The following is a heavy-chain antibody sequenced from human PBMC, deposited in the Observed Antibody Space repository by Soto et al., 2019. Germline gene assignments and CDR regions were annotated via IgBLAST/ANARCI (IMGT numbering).Heavy chain of an antibody. J-gene: IGHJ4*02. D-gene: IGHD1-26*01. CDR3: AKVPRSSVGVFRGDFDY. Sequence: ASVKVSCKASGYTFTSYDINWVRQATGQGLEWMGWMNPNSGNTGYAQKFQGRVTMTRNTSISTAYMELSSLRSGDTALYYCAKVPRSSVGVFRGDFDYWGQGTLVTVSS. V-gene: IGHV1-8*01. CDR2: MNPNSGNT. CDR1: GYTFTSYD.